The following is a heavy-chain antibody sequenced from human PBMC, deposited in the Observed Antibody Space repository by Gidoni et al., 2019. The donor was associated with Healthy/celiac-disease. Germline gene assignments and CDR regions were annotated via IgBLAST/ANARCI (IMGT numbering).Heavy chain of an antibody. V-gene: IGHV3-74*01. J-gene: IGHJ6*02. CDR3: ARGDTVVTPGAILYYYGMDV. D-gene: IGHD2-15*01. CDR2: INSDGSST. CDR1: GFTFSSYW. Sequence: EVQLVESGGGLVQPGGSLRLSCAASGFTFSSYWMPWVRQAPEKGLVWVSRINSDGSSTSYADSVKGRFTISRDNAKNTLYLQMNSLRAEDTAVYYCARGDTVVTPGAILYYYGMDVWGQGTTVTVSS.